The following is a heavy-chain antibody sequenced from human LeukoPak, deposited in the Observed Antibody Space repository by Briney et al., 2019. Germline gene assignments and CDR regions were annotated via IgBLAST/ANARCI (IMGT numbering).Heavy chain of an antibody. D-gene: IGHD2-15*01. Sequence: GGSLRLSCAASGFTFSSYEMDWGRQAAGKGVEGVSYISKSGSNIYYADSVKGRLTISRDNAKTSMYLQMNSLRAEDTAVYYCARDSGGSSPFDYWGQGTLVTVSS. V-gene: IGHV3-48*03. CDR2: ISKSGSNI. CDR1: GFTFSSYE. J-gene: IGHJ4*02. CDR3: ARDSGGSSPFDY.